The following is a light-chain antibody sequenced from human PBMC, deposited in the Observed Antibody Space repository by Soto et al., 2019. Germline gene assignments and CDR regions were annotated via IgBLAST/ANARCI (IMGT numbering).Light chain of an antibody. CDR3: LQHDRYPRT. Sequence: DIQMTQSPSAISASVGDRVTITCRASQNIGSSLAWFQQKPGKVPKRLIHTTSTLESGVPSRFSGSGSVTEFTLTISSLQPEDSATYYCLQHDRYPRTFGPGTKVDIK. CDR1: QNIGSS. V-gene: IGKV1-17*03. J-gene: IGKJ3*01. CDR2: TTS.